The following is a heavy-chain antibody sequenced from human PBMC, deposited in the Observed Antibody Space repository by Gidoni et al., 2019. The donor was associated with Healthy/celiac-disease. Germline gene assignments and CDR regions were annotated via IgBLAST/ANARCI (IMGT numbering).Heavy chain of an antibody. J-gene: IGHJ4*02. CDR2: INHSGST. D-gene: IGHD6-19*01. CDR1: GGSFSGYY. V-gene: IGHV4-34*01. Sequence: QVQLQQRGAGLLKPSETLSLTCAVYGGSFSGYYWSWIRQPPGKGLEWLGEINHSGSTNYNPSLKSRVTISVDTSKNQFSLKLSSVTAADTAVYYCARGHYRAQWLGYFDYWGQGTLVTVSS. CDR3: ARGHYRAQWLGYFDY.